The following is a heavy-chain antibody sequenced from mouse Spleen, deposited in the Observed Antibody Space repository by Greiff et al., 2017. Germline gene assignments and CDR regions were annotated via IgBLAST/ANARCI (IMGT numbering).Heavy chain of an antibody. CDR1: GFTFNTYA. J-gene: IGHJ2*01. Sequence: VQLKQSGGGLVQPKGSLKLSCAASGFTFNTYAMNWVRQAPGKGLEWVARIRSKSNNYATYYADSVKDRFTISRDDSQSMLYLQMNNLKTEDTAMYYCVRHGGYSGFDYWGQGTTLTVSS. CDR2: IRSKSNNYAT. D-gene: IGHD2-3*01. CDR3: VRHGGYSGFDY. V-gene: IGHV10-1*02.